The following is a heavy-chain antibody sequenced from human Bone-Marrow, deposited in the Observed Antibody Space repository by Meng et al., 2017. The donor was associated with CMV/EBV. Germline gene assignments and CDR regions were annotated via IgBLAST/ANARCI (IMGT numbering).Heavy chain of an antibody. J-gene: IGHJ4*02. Sequence: SVKVSCKASGGTFDNYMINWVRQAPGQGLEWMGRFIPIVGATNYIPKFRDRFTITADESSHTAHMELSRLTSDDTAVYYCARSANSFASPLDFWGQGTRVTGSS. CDR2: FIPIVGAT. CDR1: GGTFDNYM. CDR3: ARSANSFASPLDF. D-gene: IGHD4-23*01. V-gene: IGHV1-69*08.